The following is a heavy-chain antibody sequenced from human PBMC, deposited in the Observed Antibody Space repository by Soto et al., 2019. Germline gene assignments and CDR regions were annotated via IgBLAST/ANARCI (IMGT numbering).Heavy chain of an antibody. J-gene: IGHJ6*02. CDR2: IWYDGSNK. CDR3: AREGTSRWYTYYYYGMDV. CDR1: GFTFSSYG. V-gene: IGHV3-33*01. D-gene: IGHD6-19*01. Sequence: PGGSLRLSCAASGFTFSSYGMHWVRQAPGKGLEWVAVIWYDGSNKYYADSVKGRFTISRDNSKNTLYLQMNSLRAEDTAVYYCAREGTSRWYTYYYYGMDVWGQGTTVTVS.